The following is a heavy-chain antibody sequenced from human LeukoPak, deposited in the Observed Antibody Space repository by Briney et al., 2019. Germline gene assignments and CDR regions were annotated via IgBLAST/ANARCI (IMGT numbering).Heavy chain of an antibody. J-gene: IGHJ4*02. V-gene: IGHV3-11*04. Sequence: GGSLRLSCAASGFIFSDHYMGWIRQAPGKGLEWVSYISSSGSSTYYADSVKGRFTISRDNAKNSLYLQMNSLSAEDTAVYYCASRVANYDSSGYPIFDYWGQGTLVTVSS. CDR3: ASRVANYDSSGYPIFDY. D-gene: IGHD3-22*01. CDR2: ISSSGSST. CDR1: GFIFSDHY.